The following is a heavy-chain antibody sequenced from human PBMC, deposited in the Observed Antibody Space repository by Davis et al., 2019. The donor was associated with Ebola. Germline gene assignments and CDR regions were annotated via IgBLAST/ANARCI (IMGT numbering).Heavy chain of an antibody. J-gene: IGHJ4*02. Sequence: PGGSLRLSCAASGFTFSSYEINWVRQAPGKGLEWVSYISSSGTTKYYADSVKGRFTISRDNAKNSQYLQMYSPRAEDTALYYCARGYGTFDYWGRGTLVTVSA. CDR1: GFTFSSYE. V-gene: IGHV3-48*03. D-gene: IGHD4-17*01. CDR2: ISSSGTTK. CDR3: ARGYGTFDY.